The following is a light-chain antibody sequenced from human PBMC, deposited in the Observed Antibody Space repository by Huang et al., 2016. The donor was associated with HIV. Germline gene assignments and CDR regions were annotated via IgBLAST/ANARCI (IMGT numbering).Light chain of an antibody. J-gene: IGKJ2*01. CDR1: QSLGSSS. Sequence: EVVLTQSPDTLSLSPGERATLSCRASQSLGSSSLARYQQKPGQAPRLLIYATSTRPTGIPDRFSGSGSGTDFSLTVTRLEPEDFAVYYCQRYGSSPPYTFGQGTKLEI. V-gene: IGKV3-20*01. CDR3: QRYGSSPPYT. CDR2: ATS.